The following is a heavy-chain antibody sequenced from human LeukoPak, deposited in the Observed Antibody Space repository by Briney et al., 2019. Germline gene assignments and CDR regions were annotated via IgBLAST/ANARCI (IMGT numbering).Heavy chain of an antibody. D-gene: IGHD3-3*01. J-gene: IGHJ4*02. V-gene: IGHV3-48*01. CDR1: GFTFSNYG. CDR3: ASGYDFSSGSKRGFDY. CDR2: ISSGGSDI. Sequence: GGSLRLSCAASGFTFSNYGMNWVRQAPGKGLEWVSYISSGGSDIYYADSVKGRFTISRDSAKRSVFLQMNSLTAEGSALYYCASGYDFSSGSKRGFDYWRQGTLVTVSS.